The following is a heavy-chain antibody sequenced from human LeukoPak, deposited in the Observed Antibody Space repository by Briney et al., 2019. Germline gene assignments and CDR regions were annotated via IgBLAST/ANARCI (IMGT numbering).Heavy chain of an antibody. D-gene: IGHD3-10*01. CDR2: IKHDGSEK. Sequence: GGSLRLSCAASGFTFSSYWMSWVRQAPGKGLEWVANIKHDGSEKYYVDSVKGRFTISRDNAKNSLYLQMNSLRAEDTAVYYCARDLSYDLFDPWGQGTLVTVSS. CDR1: GFTFSSYW. CDR3: ARDLSYDLFDP. J-gene: IGHJ5*02. V-gene: IGHV3-7*01.